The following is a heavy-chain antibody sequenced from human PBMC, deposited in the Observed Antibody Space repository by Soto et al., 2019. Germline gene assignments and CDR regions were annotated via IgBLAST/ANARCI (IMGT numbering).Heavy chain of an antibody. CDR3: ARSRDSGWAYDAFDI. D-gene: IGHD6-19*01. CDR1: GFTFSSYA. V-gene: IGHV3-30-3*01. J-gene: IGHJ3*02. CDR2: ISYDGSNK. Sequence: QVQLVESGGGVVQPGRSLRLSCAASGFTFSSYAMHWVRQAPGKGLEWVAVISYDGSNKYYADSVKGRFTISRDNSKNTLYLQMNSLRAEDTAVYYCARSRDSGWAYDAFDIWGQGTMVTVSS.